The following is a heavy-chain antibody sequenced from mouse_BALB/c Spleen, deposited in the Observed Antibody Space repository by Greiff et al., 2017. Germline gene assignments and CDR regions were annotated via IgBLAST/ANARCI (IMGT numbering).Heavy chain of an antibody. CDR2: ISSGGST. CDR1: GFTFSSYA. V-gene: IGHV5-6-5*01. J-gene: IGHJ4*01. D-gene: IGHD2-3*01. Sequence: EVMLVESGGGLVKPGGSLKLSCAASGFTFSSYAMSWVRQTPEKRLEWVASISSGGSTYYPDSVKGRFTISRDNARNILYLQMSSLRSEDTAMYYCARGSDGYYHYYAMDYWGQGTSVTVSS. CDR3: ARGSDGYYHYYAMDY.